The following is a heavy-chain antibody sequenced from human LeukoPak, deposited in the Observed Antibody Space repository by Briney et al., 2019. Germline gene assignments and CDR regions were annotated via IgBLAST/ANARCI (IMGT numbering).Heavy chain of an antibody. CDR3: ARQGSDWNSSWLQH. V-gene: IGHV4-59*08. CDR2: ISFSGST. J-gene: IGHJ1*01. Sequence: SETLSLTCTVSGGSISNYYWNWIRQPPGKGLEWIGFISFSGSTNYNPSLKSRVTISSDTSKNHFSLKLTSVTAADTAMYYCARQGSDWNSSWLQHWGQGTLVTVSS. D-gene: IGHD6-13*01. CDR1: GGSISNYY.